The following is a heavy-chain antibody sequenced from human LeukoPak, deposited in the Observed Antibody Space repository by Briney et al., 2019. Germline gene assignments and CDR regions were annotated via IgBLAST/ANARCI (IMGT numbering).Heavy chain of an antibody. V-gene: IGHV4-34*01. CDR2: INHSGST. Sequence: SETLSLTCAVNGGSFSGYYWSWIRQPPGKGLEWIGEINHSGSTNYNPSLKSRVTISVDTSKNQFSLKLSSVTAADTAVYYCARVGSSWPRDAFDIWGQGTMVTVSS. D-gene: IGHD6-13*01. CDR3: ARVGSSWPRDAFDI. CDR1: GGSFSGYY. J-gene: IGHJ3*02.